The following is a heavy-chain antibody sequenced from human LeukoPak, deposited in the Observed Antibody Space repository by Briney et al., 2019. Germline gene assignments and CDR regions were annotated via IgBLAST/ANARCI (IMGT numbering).Heavy chain of an antibody. CDR3: ARVLYDYVWGSYRFNWFDP. D-gene: IGHD3-16*02. J-gene: IGHJ5*02. V-gene: IGHV4-59*01. CDR1: GGSISSYY. Sequence: SETLSLTCTVSGGSISSYYWSWIRQPPGKGLEWIGYIYYSGSTNYNPSLKSRVTISVDTSENQFSLKLSSVTAADTAVYYCARVLYDYVWGSYRFNWFDPWGQGTLVTVSS. CDR2: IYYSGST.